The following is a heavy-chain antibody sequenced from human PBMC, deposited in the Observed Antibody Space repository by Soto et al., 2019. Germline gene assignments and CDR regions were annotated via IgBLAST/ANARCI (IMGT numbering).Heavy chain of an antibody. CDR3: AQRSPYSSGWYSPMFDY. J-gene: IGHJ4*02. D-gene: IGHD6-13*01. CDR2: ISESGGST. CDR1: GFSFSDYA. Sequence: PVESRRLAYGASGFSFSDYAMSWVRQAPGKGLEWVSVISESGGSTHYADSVRGRFTVSRDNSKNSLSLRMNSLRDEDTAVYFCAQRSPYSSGWYSPMFDYWGQG. V-gene: IGHV3-23*01.